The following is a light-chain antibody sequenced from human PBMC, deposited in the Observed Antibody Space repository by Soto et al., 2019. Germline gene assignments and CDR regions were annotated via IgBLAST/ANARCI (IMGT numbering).Light chain of an antibody. Sequence: DIQMTQSPSTLSASVGDRVTITRRASHNIYSWLAWYQQQPGKAPRLLIHGASTLESGVPARFSGSGSGTEFTLSISSLQPDDFATYYCQQYNYYWTFGQGTKVDIK. CDR1: HNIYSW. V-gene: IGKV1-5*01. J-gene: IGKJ1*01. CDR3: QQYNYYWT. CDR2: GAS.